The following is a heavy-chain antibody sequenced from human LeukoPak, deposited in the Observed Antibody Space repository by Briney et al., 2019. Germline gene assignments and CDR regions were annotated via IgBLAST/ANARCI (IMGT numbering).Heavy chain of an antibody. Sequence: ASVKVSCKASGYTFTAQYMHWVRQAPGQGLEWMGRINPSSGGTNYVQKFQGRVTTTRDTSITTAYMELSSLRSEDTAVYYCARDLSDYYDSSGYYYVGNYWGQGTLVTVSS. CDR1: GYTFTAQY. CDR3: ARDLSDYYDSSGYYYVGNY. J-gene: IGHJ4*02. V-gene: IGHV1-2*06. D-gene: IGHD3-22*01. CDR2: INPSSGGT.